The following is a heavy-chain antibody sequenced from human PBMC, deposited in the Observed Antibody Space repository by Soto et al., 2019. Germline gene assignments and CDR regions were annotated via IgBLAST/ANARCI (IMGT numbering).Heavy chain of an antibody. J-gene: IGHJ4*02. Sequence: GESLKISCKGSGYSFTNYWISWVRQMPGKGLEWMGRTDPSDSYTRYSPSFQGHVTISTDKSISTAYLQWSSLQASDSAIYYCARLRGPYSNLPFDYWGQGTLVTVSS. CDR1: GYSFTNYW. CDR3: ARLRGPYSNLPFDY. CDR2: TDPSDSYT. V-gene: IGHV5-10-1*01. D-gene: IGHD4-4*01.